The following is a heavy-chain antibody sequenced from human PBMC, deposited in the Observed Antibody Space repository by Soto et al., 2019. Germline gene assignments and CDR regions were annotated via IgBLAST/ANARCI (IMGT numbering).Heavy chain of an antibody. CDR3: TVTGTTSWGRGDYGMDV. D-gene: IGHD1-7*01. Sequence: EVQLVESGGGLVKPGGSLRLSCAASGFTFSSYSMNWVRQAPGKGLEWVSSISSSSRYIYYADSVKGRFTISRDNAKNSLYLQMNSLRAEDTAVYYCTVTGTTSWGRGDYGMDVWGQGTTVTVSS. V-gene: IGHV3-21*01. CDR2: ISSSSRYI. J-gene: IGHJ6*02. CDR1: GFTFSSYS.